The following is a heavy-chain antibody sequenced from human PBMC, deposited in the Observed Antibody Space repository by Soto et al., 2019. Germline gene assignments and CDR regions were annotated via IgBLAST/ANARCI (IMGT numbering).Heavy chain of an antibody. V-gene: IGHV4-30-4*01. CDR1: GGSISSGDYY. J-gene: IGHJ4*02. CDR2: IYYSGST. Sequence: QVQLQESGPGLVKPSQTLSLTCTVSGGSISSGDYYWSWIRQPPGKGLEWIGYIYYSGSTNYNPSLKSRVTISADLSETQFSLRLTSVTAADTAIYYCARVDHHDAFDYWGQGTLVTVSS. CDR3: ARVDHHDAFDY. D-gene: IGHD1-1*01.